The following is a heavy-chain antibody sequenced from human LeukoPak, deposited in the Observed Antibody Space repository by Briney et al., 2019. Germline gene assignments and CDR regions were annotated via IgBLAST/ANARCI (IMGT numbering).Heavy chain of an antibody. Sequence: GGSLRLSCAASGFTFSSYWMSWVRQAPGKGLEWVANIRQDGSVQNYVDSVKGRFTISRDNPKNSVYLQMNSLKTEDTAVYYCTTGGTTSYYYYGMDVWGQGTTVTVSS. CDR3: TTGGTTSYYYYGMDV. V-gene: IGHV3-7*03. D-gene: IGHD1-1*01. CDR2: IRQDGSVQ. CDR1: GFTFSSYW. J-gene: IGHJ6*02.